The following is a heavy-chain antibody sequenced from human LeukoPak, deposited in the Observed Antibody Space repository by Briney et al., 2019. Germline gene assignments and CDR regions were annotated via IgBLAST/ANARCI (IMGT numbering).Heavy chain of an antibody. CDR1: GGSFSGYY. J-gene: IGHJ4*02. V-gene: IGHV4-34*01. Sequence: SETLSLTCAVYGGSFSGYYWSWIRQPPGKGLEWIGEINHSGSTNYNPSLKSRVTISVDTSKNQFSLKLSSVTAADTAVYYCARGWNYLDYWGQGTLVTVSS. CDR3: ARGWNYLDY. CDR2: INHSGST.